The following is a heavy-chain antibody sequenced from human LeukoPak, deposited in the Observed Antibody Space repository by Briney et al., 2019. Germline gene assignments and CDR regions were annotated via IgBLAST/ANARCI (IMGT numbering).Heavy chain of an antibody. CDR2: ISSSSSYI. V-gene: IGHV3-21*01. J-gene: IGHJ4*02. CDR3: ARSRYYYDSSGSACDY. D-gene: IGHD3-22*01. Sequence: GGSLRLSCAASGFTFSSYSMNWVRQAPGKGLEWVSSISSSSSYIYYADSVKGRFTISRDNAKNSLYLQMNSLRAEDTAVYYCARSRYYYDSSGSACDYWGQGTLVTVSS. CDR1: GFTFSSYS.